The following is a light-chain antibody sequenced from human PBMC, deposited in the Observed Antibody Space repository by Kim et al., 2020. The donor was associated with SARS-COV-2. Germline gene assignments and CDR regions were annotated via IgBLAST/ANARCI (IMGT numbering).Light chain of an antibody. J-gene: IGLJ1*01. V-gene: IGLV2-14*03. Sequence: QSITISCTGTSSDVGGYNYVSWYQQHPGKAPKLMIYDVSNRPSGVSNRFSGSKSGNTASLTISGLQAEDEADYYCSSYTSSSTLYVFGTGNKVTVL. CDR2: DVS. CDR1: SSDVGGYNY. CDR3: SSYTSSSTLYV.